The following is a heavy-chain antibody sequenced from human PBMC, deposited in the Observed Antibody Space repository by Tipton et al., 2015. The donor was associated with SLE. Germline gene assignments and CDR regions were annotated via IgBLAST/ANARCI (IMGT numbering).Heavy chain of an antibody. CDR2: IYYSGST. J-gene: IGHJ4*02. V-gene: IGHV4-61*08. CDR3: ARGDSRDGFDY. Sequence: TLSLTCTVSGDSISNSDYYWSWIRQPPGKGLEWIGSIYYSGSTNYNPSLKSRVTISVDTSKNQFSLKLSSVTAADTAVYYCARGDSRDGFDYWGQGTLVTVSS. D-gene: IGHD3-22*01. CDR1: GDSISNSDYY.